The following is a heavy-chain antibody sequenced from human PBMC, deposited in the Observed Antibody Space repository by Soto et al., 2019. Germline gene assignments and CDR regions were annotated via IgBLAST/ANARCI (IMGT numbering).Heavy chain of an antibody. J-gene: IGHJ6*02. CDR2: IIPIFGTA. CDR3: AKGDIVVVPAARSDALEKYYDGMDV. CDR1: GGTFSSYA. Sequence: QVQLVQSGAEVKKPGSSVKVSCKASGGTFSSYAISWVRQAPGQGLEWMGGIIPIFGTANYAQKFQGRVTITADESTSTAYMELSSLRSEDTAVYYCAKGDIVVVPAARSDALEKYYDGMDVWGQGTTVTVSS. V-gene: IGHV1-69*01. D-gene: IGHD2-2*01.